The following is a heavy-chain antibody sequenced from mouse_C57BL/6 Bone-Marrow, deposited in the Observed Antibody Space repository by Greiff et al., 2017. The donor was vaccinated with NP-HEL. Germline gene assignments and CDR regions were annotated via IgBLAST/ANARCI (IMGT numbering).Heavy chain of an antibody. Sequence: EVQLVESGGGLVQPGESLKLSCESNEYEFPSHDMSWVRKTPEKRLELVAAINSDGGSTYYPATMERRFIISRDNTKKTLYLQMSSLRSDDTALYYCARPFLVTTWFAYWGQGTLVTVSA. CDR1: EYEFPSHD. CDR3: ARPFLVTTWFAY. V-gene: IGHV5-2*01. CDR2: INSDGGST. D-gene: IGHD2-5*01. J-gene: IGHJ3*01.